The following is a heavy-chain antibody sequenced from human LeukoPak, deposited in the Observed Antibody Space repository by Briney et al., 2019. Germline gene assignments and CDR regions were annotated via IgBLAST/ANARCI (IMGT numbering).Heavy chain of an antibody. J-gene: IGHJ4*02. V-gene: IGHV3-13*01. CDR1: GVTFSSYD. Sequence: GGSLRLSCAASGVTFSSYDMHWVRQATGKGLEWVSAIGTAGDTYYPGSVKGRFTISRENAKNSLYLQMNSLRAGDTAVYYCAREGLVREGLDYWGQGTLVTVSS. CDR3: AREGLVREGLDY. D-gene: IGHD3-10*01. CDR2: IGTAGDT.